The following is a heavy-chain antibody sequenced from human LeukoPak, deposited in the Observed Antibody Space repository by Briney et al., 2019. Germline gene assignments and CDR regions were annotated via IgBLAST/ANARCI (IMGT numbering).Heavy chain of an antibody. Sequence: SETLSLTCTVSGGSISSSSYYWGWIRQPPGKGLEWIGSIYYGGNTYYNPSLKSRVTISVDTSKNQFSLKLSSVTAADTAVYYCARTRNTVDFWSGYLGWFDPWGQGTLVTVSS. V-gene: IGHV4-39*07. CDR1: GGSISSSSYY. D-gene: IGHD3-3*01. J-gene: IGHJ5*02. CDR3: ARTRNTVDFWSGYLGWFDP. CDR2: IYYGGNT.